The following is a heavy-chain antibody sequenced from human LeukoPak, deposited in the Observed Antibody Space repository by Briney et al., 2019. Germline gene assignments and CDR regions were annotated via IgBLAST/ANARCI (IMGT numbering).Heavy chain of an antibody. D-gene: IGHD3-16*01. CDR1: GGSISSYY. J-gene: IGHJ5*02. Sequence: SETLSLTCTVSGGSISSYYWSWIRLPPGKGLEWIGYIYYSGRTKYNRSLKSRVTISVDTSKNQFSLKLSSVTAADTAVYYCAREGGDWFDPWGQGTLVTVSS. CDR3: AREGGDWFDP. CDR2: IYYSGRT. V-gene: IGHV4-59*12.